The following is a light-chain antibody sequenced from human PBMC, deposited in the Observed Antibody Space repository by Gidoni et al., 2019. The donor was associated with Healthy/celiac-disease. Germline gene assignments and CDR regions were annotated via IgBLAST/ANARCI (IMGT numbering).Light chain of an antibody. Sequence: DIQMTQSPSSVSASVGDRVTIPCRASQGSSSWLAWYQQKPGKAPKLLIDAASSLQSGVPSRFSGRGSGTDFTLTISSLQPEDFATYYCQQANSFPFTFGPGTKVEIK. CDR1: QGSSSW. CDR2: AAS. CDR3: QQANSFPFT. J-gene: IGKJ3*01. V-gene: IGKV1-12*01.